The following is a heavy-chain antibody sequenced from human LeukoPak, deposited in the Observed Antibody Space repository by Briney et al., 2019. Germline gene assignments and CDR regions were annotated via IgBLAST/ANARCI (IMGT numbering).Heavy chain of an antibody. Sequence: SETLSLTCAVYGGSFSGYYWSWIRQPPGKGLEWIGEINHSGSTNYNPSLKSRVTISVDTSKNQFSLKLSSVPAADTAVYYCARGRAGALYFDYWGQGTLVTVSS. CDR3: ARGRAGALYFDY. J-gene: IGHJ4*02. D-gene: IGHD4-17*01. V-gene: IGHV4-34*01. CDR2: INHSGST. CDR1: GGSFSGYY.